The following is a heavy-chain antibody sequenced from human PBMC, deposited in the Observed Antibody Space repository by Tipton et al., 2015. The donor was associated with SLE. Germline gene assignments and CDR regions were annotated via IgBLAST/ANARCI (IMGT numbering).Heavy chain of an antibody. Sequence: TLSLTCSVSGGSITNSNYFWGWIRQPPGKGLEWIGNIYYSGSPYYNPSLKSRVTISVNTSKNQFSLRLSSVTAADTAMFYCASGTLEWSHEPDYWGQGILVTVSS. CDR2: IYYSGSP. J-gene: IGHJ4*02. V-gene: IGHV4-39*07. CDR1: GGSITNSNYF. CDR3: ASGTLEWSHEPDY. D-gene: IGHD3-3*01.